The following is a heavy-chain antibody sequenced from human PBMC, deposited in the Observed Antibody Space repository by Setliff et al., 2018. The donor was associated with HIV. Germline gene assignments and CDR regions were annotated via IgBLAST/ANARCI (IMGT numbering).Heavy chain of an antibody. Sequence: ASVKVSCKASGYTFSDYDVAWVRQAPGQGLEWMGWISGYSGHTSYAQKIQGRVTRTTDTSTSTAYMELRSLRSDDTAVYFCAREHSTTWPYFDFWGQGTLVTVSS. CDR1: GYTFSDYD. D-gene: IGHD6-13*01. CDR3: AREHSTTWPYFDF. J-gene: IGHJ4*02. V-gene: IGHV1-18*01. CDR2: ISGYSGHT.